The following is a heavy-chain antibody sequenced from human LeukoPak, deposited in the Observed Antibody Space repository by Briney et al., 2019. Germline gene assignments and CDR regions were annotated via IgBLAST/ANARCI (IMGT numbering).Heavy chain of an antibody. V-gene: IGHV4-34*12. Sequence: PSETLSLTCAVYGGSFSGSFWNWIRQPPGKGLEWIGEVMHSGSTSYNPSLKSRVTISVDTSKNQFSLKLSSVTAADTAVYYCARSSSSDWFDPWGQGTLVTVSS. D-gene: IGHD6-13*01. CDR1: GGSFSGSF. CDR3: ARSSSSDWFDP. CDR2: VMHSGST. J-gene: IGHJ5*02.